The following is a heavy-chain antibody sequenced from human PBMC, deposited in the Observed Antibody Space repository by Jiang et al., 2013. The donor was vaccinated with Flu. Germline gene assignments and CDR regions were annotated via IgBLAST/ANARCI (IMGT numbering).Heavy chain of an antibody. CDR1: AYIFTKYA. J-gene: IGHJ6*02. CDR3: AREGYYIDTTGSPRSHGLDV. V-gene: IGHV7-4-1*02. Sequence: QSGSELKKPGASVKVSCKASAYIFTKYALTWVRQAPGQGLEWMGWINTGTGDPTYAQALTGRFVFSSDTSVSTAYLHISGLKAEDTAVYYCAREGYYIDTTGSPRSHGLDVWGQGTAVTVSS. CDR2: INTGTGDP. D-gene: IGHD1-1*01.